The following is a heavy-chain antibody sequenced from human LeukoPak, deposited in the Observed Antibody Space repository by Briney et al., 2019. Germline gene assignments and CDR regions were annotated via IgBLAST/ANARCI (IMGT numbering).Heavy chain of an antibody. Sequence: SETLSLTCTVSGGSISSGDYYWSWIRQPPGKGLEWIGYIYYSGITNYNPSLKSRVTVSVDTSKNQFSLRLTSVTAADTAVYYCARSVPSLDYLFDSWGHGTLVTVSS. CDR2: IYYSGIT. J-gene: IGHJ5*01. V-gene: IGHV4-30-4*01. D-gene: IGHD4-11*01. CDR1: GGSISSGDYY. CDR3: ARSVPSLDYLFDS.